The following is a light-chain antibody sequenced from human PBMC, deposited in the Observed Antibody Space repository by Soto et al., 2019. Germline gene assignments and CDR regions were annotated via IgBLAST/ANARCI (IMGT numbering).Light chain of an antibody. Sequence: EIVLTQSPGTLSLSPGERATLSCRASQSVSSSYLAWYQQKPGQAPRLLIYGASSRATGIQDRFSGSGSGTDFNLTNSRLEPEDFAVYYCQQYGSSGYTFGQGTKLEIK. V-gene: IGKV3-20*01. CDR3: QQYGSSGYT. CDR1: QSVSSSY. J-gene: IGKJ2*01. CDR2: GAS.